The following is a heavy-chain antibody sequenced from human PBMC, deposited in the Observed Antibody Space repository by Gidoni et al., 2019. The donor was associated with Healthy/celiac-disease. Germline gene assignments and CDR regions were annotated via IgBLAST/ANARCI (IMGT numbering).Heavy chain of an antibody. Sequence: EVQLLEYGGGLLQPGGSLRLSCAASGFTFISYAMSWVRQAPGKGLEWVSAISGSGGSTYYADSVKGRFTISRDNSKNTLYLQMNSLRAEDTAVYYCAKGGSDSSGYYYGFDYWGQGTLVTVSS. J-gene: IGHJ4*02. CDR3: AKGGSDSSGYYYGFDY. V-gene: IGHV3-23*01. D-gene: IGHD3-22*01. CDR1: GFTFISYA. CDR2: ISGSGGST.